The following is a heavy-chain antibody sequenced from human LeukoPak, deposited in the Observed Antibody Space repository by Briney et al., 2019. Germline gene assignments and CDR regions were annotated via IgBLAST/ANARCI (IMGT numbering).Heavy chain of an antibody. D-gene: IGHD3-9*01. CDR3: ASTHVTGYYSPYYFDY. CDR2: IYHSGST. V-gene: IGHV4-30-2*01. J-gene: IGHJ4*02. CDR1: GGSISSGGYY. Sequence: SETLSLTCTVSGGSISSGGYYWSWIRQPPGKGLEWIGYIYHSGSTYYNPSLKSRVTISVDTSKNQFSLKLSSVTAADTAVYYCASTHVTGYYSPYYFDYWGQGTLVTVSS.